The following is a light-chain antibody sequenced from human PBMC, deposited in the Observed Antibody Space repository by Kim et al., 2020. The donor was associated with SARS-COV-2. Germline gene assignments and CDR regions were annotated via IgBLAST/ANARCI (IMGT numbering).Light chain of an antibody. CDR2: GAS. Sequence: EIVMTQSPATLSVSPGERATLSCRASQSVRRDLAWYQQKPGQAPRLLIYGASSRATGIPDRFSGSGFGTDFTLTISRLEPEDFAVYYCLQYNDWPPDTVSQGTKLEI. J-gene: IGKJ2*01. CDR3: LQYNDWPPDT. V-gene: IGKV3D-15*01. CDR1: QSVRRD.